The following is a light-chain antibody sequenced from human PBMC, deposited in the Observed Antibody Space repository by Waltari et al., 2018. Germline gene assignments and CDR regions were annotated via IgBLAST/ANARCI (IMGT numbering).Light chain of an antibody. Sequence: DIVMTQSPDSLSVSLGERANINCKSSLSILHSSQNKNYLAWYQQKSGQSPKLLIYAASTRESGVPDRFSGSGSGTDFTLTISGLQAEDVAVYYCQQYFSSPLSFGPGTKVDIK. CDR2: AAS. CDR3: QQYFSSPLS. J-gene: IGKJ3*01. V-gene: IGKV4-1*01. CDR1: LSILHSSQNKNY.